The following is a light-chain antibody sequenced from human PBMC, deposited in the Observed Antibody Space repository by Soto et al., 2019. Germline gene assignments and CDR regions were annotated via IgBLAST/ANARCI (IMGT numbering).Light chain of an antibody. Sequence: LSPGERATLCCRSSQSVSSYSAWYQQKPGQAPRLLIYGASNRATGIPDRFSGSGSGTDFTLTISRLEPEDFVVFYCYQYGSTPPTFGQGTKVAIK. V-gene: IGKV3-20*01. CDR1: QSVSSY. CDR3: YQYGSTPPT. CDR2: GAS. J-gene: IGKJ1*01.